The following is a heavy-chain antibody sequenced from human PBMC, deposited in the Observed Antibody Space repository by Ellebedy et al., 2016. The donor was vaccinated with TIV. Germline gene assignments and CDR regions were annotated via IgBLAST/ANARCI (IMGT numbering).Heavy chain of an antibody. CDR3: GKDISPGGMDV. V-gene: IGHV3-9*01. Sequence: GGSLRLXXVASGFTFHDYAMHWVRQVPGKGLEWVAGIYWNSDRIDYADSVKGRFSISRDNAKNSLYLQMNSLRAEDAALYYCGKDISPGGMDVWGQGTTVTVSS. D-gene: IGHD3-10*01. J-gene: IGHJ6*02. CDR2: IYWNSDRI. CDR1: GFTFHDYA.